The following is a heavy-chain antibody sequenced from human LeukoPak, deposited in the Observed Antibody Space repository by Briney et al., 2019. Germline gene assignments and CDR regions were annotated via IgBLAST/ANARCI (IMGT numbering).Heavy chain of an antibody. V-gene: IGHV3-7*01. CDR3: QTAVGIRYPDSFDF. CDR1: GFTFSRYW. D-gene: IGHD3-9*01. Sequence: TGGSLGLSCAASGFTFSRYWMTWVRQAPGKGLEWVANIKEDGSEKYYVDSVKGRFTISRDNAKNSLYLQMNSLRAEDTAVYFCQTAVGIRYPDSFDFWGQGTLVTVSS. CDR2: IKEDGSEK. J-gene: IGHJ4*02.